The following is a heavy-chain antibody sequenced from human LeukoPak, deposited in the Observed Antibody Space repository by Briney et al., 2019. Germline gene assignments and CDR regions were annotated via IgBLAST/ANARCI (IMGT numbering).Heavy chain of an antibody. J-gene: IGHJ3*02. D-gene: IGHD6-13*01. CDR1: GGSISTSSYY. Sequence: SETLSLTCTVSGGSISTSSYYWGWIRQPPGKGLEWIGSIYYSGSTYYNPSLKSRVTISVDTSKNQFSLKLSSVTAADTAVYYCARIAAAGMAFDIWGQGTMVTVSS. CDR3: ARIAAAGMAFDI. CDR2: IYYSGST. V-gene: IGHV4-39*07.